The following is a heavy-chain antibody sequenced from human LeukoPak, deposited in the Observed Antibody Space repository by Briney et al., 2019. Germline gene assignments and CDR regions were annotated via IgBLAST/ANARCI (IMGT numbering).Heavy chain of an antibody. D-gene: IGHD3-16*02. CDR1: GYTFTSYD. CDR3: ARVYVWGSYRRRYYFDY. Sequence: ASVKVSCKASGYTFTSYDINWVRQATGQGLEWMGWMNPNSGNTGYAQKFQGRVTMTRNTSISTAYMELSSLRSEDTAVYYCARVYVWGSYRRRYYFDYWGQGTLVTVSS. J-gene: IGHJ4*02. CDR2: MNPNSGNT. V-gene: IGHV1-8*01.